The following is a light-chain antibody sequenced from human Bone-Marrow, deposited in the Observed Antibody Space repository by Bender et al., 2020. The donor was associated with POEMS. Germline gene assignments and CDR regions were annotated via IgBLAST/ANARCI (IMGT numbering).Light chain of an antibody. Sequence: QSALTQPASVSGSPGQSITISCIGTSSDIGNYNLVSLYQHHPGKAPNLMIYEVTKRPSGVSNRFSGSKSGNTASLTISGLQAEEEADYYCYSYVGHYAFVFGGGTKVTVL. CDR2: EVT. V-gene: IGLV2-23*02. CDR1: SSDIGNYNL. J-gene: IGLJ3*02. CDR3: YSYVGHYAFV.